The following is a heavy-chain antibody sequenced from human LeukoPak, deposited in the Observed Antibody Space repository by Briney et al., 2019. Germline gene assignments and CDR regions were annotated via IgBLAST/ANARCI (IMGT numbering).Heavy chain of an antibody. CDR1: GGSISSYY. D-gene: IGHD3-10*01. Sequence: KASETLSLTCTVSGGSISSYYWSWIRQPPGKGLEWIGYIYYSGSTNYNPSLKSRVTISVDTSKNQFSLKLSSVTAADTAVYYCARAYYIGLTREAWFDPWGQGTLVTVSS. CDR2: IYYSGST. V-gene: IGHV4-59*01. J-gene: IGHJ5*02. CDR3: ARAYYIGLTREAWFDP.